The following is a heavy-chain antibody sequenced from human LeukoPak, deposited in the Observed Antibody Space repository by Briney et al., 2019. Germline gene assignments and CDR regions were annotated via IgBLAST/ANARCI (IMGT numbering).Heavy chain of an antibody. J-gene: IGHJ3*02. CDR2: FYASGST. Sequence: SQTLSLTCTVSGGSVSSGGYFWSWIRQPAGKGLEWIGRFYASGSTNYNPSLQSRVTISVDTSKNQFSLKLTSVTAADTAVYYCALGNCPTTSCYPGVAFDIWGQGTMVTVSS. V-gene: IGHV4-61*02. D-gene: IGHD2-2*01. CDR1: GGSVSSGGYF. CDR3: ALGNCPTTSCYPGVAFDI.